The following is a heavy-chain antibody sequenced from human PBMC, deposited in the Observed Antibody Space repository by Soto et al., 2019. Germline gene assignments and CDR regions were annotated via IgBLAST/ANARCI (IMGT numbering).Heavy chain of an antibody. CDR2: ISGSGGST. V-gene: IGHV3-23*01. Sequence: GGSLRLSCAAPGFTFSSYAMSWVRQAPGKGLEWVSAISGSGGSTYYADSVKGRFTISRDNSKNTLYLQMNSLRAEDTAVYYCAKEEGSYGSAKPSYWGQGTLVTVSS. J-gene: IGHJ4*02. D-gene: IGHD5-18*01. CDR3: AKEEGSYGSAKPSY. CDR1: GFTFSSYA.